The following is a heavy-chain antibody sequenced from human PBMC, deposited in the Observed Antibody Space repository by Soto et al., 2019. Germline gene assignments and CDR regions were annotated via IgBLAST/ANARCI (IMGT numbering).Heavy chain of an antibody. Sequence: SETLSLTCTVSGGSISSYYWSWIRQPPGKGLEWIGYIYYSGSTNYNPSLKSRVTISVDTSKNQFSLKLSSVTAADTAVYYCARGPFRILTGYYSDNWFDPWGQGTLVTVSS. CDR3: ARGPFRILTGYYSDNWFDP. CDR1: GGSISSYY. D-gene: IGHD3-9*01. CDR2: IYYSGST. V-gene: IGHV4-59*01. J-gene: IGHJ5*02.